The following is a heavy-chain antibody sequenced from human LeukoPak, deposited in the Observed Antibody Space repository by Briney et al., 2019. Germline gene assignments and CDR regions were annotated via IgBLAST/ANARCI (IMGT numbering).Heavy chain of an antibody. CDR3: ARVYSGSFDI. V-gene: IGHV4-39*01. CDR1: GGSISSNSYY. J-gene: IGHJ3*02. D-gene: IGHD1-26*01. Sequence: PSETLSLTCTVSGGSISSNSYYWGWIRQPPGKGLEWIGRIYYSGSTYYNPSLKSRVTISVDTSKNQFSLKLNSVTPEDTAVYYCARVYSGSFDIWGQGTMVTVSS. CDR2: IYYSGST.